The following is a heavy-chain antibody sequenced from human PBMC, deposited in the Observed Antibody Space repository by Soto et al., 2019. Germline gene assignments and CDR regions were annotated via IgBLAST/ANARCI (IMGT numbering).Heavy chain of an antibody. Sequence: PGGSLRLSCAASGFTFSSYGMHWVRQAPGKGLEWVAVISYDGSNKYYADSVKGRFTISRDNSKNTLYLQMNSLRAEDTAVYYCAKGVVLRYFYWLFYFDYWGQGTLVTVSS. CDR1: GFTFSSYG. V-gene: IGHV3-30*18. J-gene: IGHJ4*02. D-gene: IGHD3-9*01. CDR3: AKGVVLRYFYWLFYFDY. CDR2: ISYDGSNK.